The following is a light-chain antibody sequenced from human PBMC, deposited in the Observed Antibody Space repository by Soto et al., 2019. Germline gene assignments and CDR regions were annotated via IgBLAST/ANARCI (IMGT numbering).Light chain of an antibody. CDR3: GSWDSSLSAYV. Sequence: QSVLTQPPSVSAAPGQKGTIPGPGSSSNIGGNSVSWYQQLPGTAPKLLIYDDNKRPSGIPDRFSGSKSGTSATLGITGFQTGDEADYYCGSWDSSLSAYVFGTGTKVTVL. CDR1: SSNIGGNS. V-gene: IGLV1-51*01. CDR2: DDN. J-gene: IGLJ1*01.